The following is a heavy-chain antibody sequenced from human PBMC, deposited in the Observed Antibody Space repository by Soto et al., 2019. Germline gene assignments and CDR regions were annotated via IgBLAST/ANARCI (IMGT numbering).Heavy chain of an antibody. J-gene: IGHJ5*02. V-gene: IGHV1-69*01. CDR1: GGTFSSYA. D-gene: IGHD2-2*01. CDR3: ASGISCYARSCCYASGAP. CDR2: IIPIFGTA. Sequence: SENVYCKASGGTFSSYAISWVRQAPGQGLEWMGGIIPIFGTANYAQKFQGRVTITADESTSTAYMELSSLRSEDTAVYYCASGISCYARSCCYASGAPGG.